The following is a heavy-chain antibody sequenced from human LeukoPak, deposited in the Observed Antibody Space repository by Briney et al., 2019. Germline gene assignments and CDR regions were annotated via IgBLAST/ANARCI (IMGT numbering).Heavy chain of an antibody. Sequence: GASVKVSCKASGYTFTSYAMNWVRQAPGQGLEWMGWINTNTGNPTYAQGFTGRFVFSLDTSVSTAYLQINSLKAEDTAVYYCARERTPFNQYYDSSGYYAPWGQGTLVTVSS. J-gene: IGHJ5*02. V-gene: IGHV7-4-1*02. CDR3: ARERTPFNQYYDSSGYYAP. CDR2: INTNTGNP. CDR1: GYTFTSYA. D-gene: IGHD3-22*01.